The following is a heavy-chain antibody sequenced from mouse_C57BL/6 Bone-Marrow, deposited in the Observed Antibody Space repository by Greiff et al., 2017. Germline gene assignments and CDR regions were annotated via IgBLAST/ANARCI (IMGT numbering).Heavy chain of an antibody. D-gene: IGHD3-3*01. CDR2: IDPSDSYT. Sequence: VQLQQPGAELVMPGASVKLSCKASGYTFTSYWMHWVKQRPGQGLEWIGEIDPSDSYTNYNQKFKGKSTLTVDKSSSTAYMQLSSLTSEDSAVYYCARRGSTRGFAYWGQGTLVTVSA. CDR1: GYTFTSYW. V-gene: IGHV1-69*01. CDR3: ARRGSTRGFAY. J-gene: IGHJ3*01.